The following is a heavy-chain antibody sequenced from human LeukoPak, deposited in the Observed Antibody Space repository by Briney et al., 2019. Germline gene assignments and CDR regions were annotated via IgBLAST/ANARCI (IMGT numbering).Heavy chain of an antibody. CDR2: ISNSGDST. CDR3: AKEFTSFSSGWLFQD. CDR1: GFTFSGYV. Sequence: PGGSLRLSCVASGFTFSGYVMTWVRQAPGKGLEWVSGISNSGDSTYYADSVKGRFTISRDNSKNTLDLQIHSLTAEDTAVYYCAKEFTSFSSGWLFQDWGQGTLVTVSS. J-gene: IGHJ1*01. V-gene: IGHV3-23*01. D-gene: IGHD6-25*01.